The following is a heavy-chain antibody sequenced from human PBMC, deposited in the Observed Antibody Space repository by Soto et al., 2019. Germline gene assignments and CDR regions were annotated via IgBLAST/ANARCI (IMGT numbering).Heavy chain of an antibody. Sequence: PGGSLRLSCAASGFTFSSYSMNWVRQAPGKGLEWVSSISSSSSYIYYADSVKGRFTISRDNAKNSLYLQMNSLRAEDTAVYYCARDLGGYDDAFDIWGQGTMVTVSS. D-gene: IGHD5-12*01. CDR1: GFTFSSYS. CDR2: ISSSSSYI. J-gene: IGHJ3*02. V-gene: IGHV3-21*01. CDR3: ARDLGGYDDAFDI.